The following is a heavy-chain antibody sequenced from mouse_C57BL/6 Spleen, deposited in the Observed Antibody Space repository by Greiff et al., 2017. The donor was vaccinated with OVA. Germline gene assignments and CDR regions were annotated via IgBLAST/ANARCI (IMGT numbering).Heavy chain of an antibody. CDR2: INPSNGGT. Sequence: VQLQQPGTELVKPGASVTLSCKASGYTFTSYWMHWVKQRPGQGLEWIGNINPSNGGTNYNEKFKSKARLTVDKSSSKADMQLSSLTSEDSAVYYWARGGIYDYIWFAYWGQGTLVTVSA. J-gene: IGHJ3*01. CDR1: GYTFTSYW. CDR3: ARGGIYDYIWFAY. D-gene: IGHD2-4*01. V-gene: IGHV1-53*01.